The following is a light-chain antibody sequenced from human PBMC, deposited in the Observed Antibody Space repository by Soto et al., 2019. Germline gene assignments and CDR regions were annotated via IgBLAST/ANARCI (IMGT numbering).Light chain of an antibody. CDR1: QTISSW. CDR2: KAS. Sequence: DIQMTQSPSTLPGSLGDRVTITCGASQTISSWFAWYQQKPGKAPKLLIYKASTLKSGVPSRFSGSGSGTEFTLTISSLQPDDFEAYYCQHYNSYSAAFGQGTKVDIK. V-gene: IGKV1-5*03. J-gene: IGKJ1*01. CDR3: QHYNSYSAA.